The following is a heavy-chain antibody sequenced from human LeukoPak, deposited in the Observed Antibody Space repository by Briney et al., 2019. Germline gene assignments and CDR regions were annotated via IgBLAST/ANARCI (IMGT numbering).Heavy chain of an antibody. CDR1: GFSLRNYA. V-gene: IGHV3-23*01. CDR2: ISGSGGRT. CDR3: AKRDHFDDTGYAPLFDF. Sequence: GGSLRLSCAASGFSLRNYAMSWVRQAPGKGLEWVSGISGSGGRTYIADSVKGRFTISRDNSKNSLHLQMNSLRVEDSAVYYCAKRDHFDDTGYAPLFDFWGQGTLVTVSS. J-gene: IGHJ4*02. D-gene: IGHD3-9*01.